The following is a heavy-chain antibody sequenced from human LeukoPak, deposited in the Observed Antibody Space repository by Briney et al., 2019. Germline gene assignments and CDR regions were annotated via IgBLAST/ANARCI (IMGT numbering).Heavy chain of an antibody. V-gene: IGHV1-46*01. CDR2: INPSGGST. Sequence: SVKLSCKSSGYTFTSYYIHWVRQAPGQGLGWMGIINPSGGSTSYAQKFQGRVTMTRDTSTSTVYMELTSLRSEDTAVYYCERERVLLWFGELLQRGSYGMDVWGQGTTVTVSS. CDR3: ERERVLLWFGELLQRGSYGMDV. D-gene: IGHD3-10*01. CDR1: GYTFTSYY. J-gene: IGHJ6*02.